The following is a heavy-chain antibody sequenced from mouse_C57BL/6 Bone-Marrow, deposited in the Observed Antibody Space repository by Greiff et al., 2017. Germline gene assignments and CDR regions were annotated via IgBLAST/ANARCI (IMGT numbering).Heavy chain of an antibody. CDR2: IDPETGDT. CDR3: TPIYDGYYDAIDY. Sequence: EVQLQQSGAELVRPGASVKLSCTASGFNINDYDMHWVKQTPEQGLEWIGWIDPETGDTEYASKFQGQATITADTSSNTAYLQLSSLTSADPAVFYGTPIYDGYYDAIDYWGQGTTVTVSS. J-gene: IGHJ4*01. D-gene: IGHD2-3*01. CDR1: GFNINDYD. V-gene: IGHV14-4*01.